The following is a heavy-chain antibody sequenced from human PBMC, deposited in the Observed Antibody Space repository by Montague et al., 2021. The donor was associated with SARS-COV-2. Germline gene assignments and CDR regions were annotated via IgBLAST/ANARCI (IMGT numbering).Heavy chain of an antibody. CDR3: ASPGGYCSGGSCYYVY. J-gene: IGHJ4*02. V-gene: IGHV4-59*01. CDR2: IYYSGSS. Sequence: SETLSLTYTVSGGSISSYYWSWIRQPPGKGLEWIGYIYYSGSSNYNPSLKSRVTISIDTSKNQFSLNLNSVTAADEAVYYCASPGGYCSGGSCYYVYWGQGTLVTVSS. D-gene: IGHD2-15*01. CDR1: GGSISSYY.